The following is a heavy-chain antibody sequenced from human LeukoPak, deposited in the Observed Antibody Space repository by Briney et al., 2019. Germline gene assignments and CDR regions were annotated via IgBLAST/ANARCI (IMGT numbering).Heavy chain of an antibody. D-gene: IGHD4-23*01. V-gene: IGHV1-69*06. CDR2: IIPIFGTA. Sequence: PAASVKVSCKASGGTFSSYAISWVRQAPGQGLEWMGGIIPIFGTANYAQKFQGRVTITADKSTSTAYMELSSLRSEDTAVYYCASLNDYGGTPFDYWGQGTLVTVSS. CDR3: ASLNDYGGTPFDY. CDR1: GGTFSSYA. J-gene: IGHJ4*02.